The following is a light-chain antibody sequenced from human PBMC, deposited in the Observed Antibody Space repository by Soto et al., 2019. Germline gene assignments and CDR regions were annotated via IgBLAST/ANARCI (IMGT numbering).Light chain of an antibody. V-gene: IGLV2-14*03. CDR3: CSYTTSNTRQIV. CDR1: SSDVGGYNY. Sequence: QSVLTQPASVSGSPGQSITISCTGTSSDVGGYNYVSWYQHHPGKAPKLMIYDASNRPSGVSNRFSGSKSGNTASLTFSGLQPEDEAVYYCCSYTTSNTRQIVFGTGTKVTVL. J-gene: IGLJ1*01. CDR2: DAS.